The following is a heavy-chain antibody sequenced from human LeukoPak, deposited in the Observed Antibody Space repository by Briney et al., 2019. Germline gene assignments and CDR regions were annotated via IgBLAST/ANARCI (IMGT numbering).Heavy chain of an antibody. CDR2: INPNSGGT. J-gene: IGHJ3*02. D-gene: IGHD3-3*01. V-gene: IGHV1-2*02. CDR1: GYTFTSYD. Sequence: GSVKVSCKASGYTFTSYDINWVRQATGQGLEWMGWINPNSGGTNYAQKFQGRVTMTRDTSISTAYMELSRLRSDDTAVYYCASRITIFGVAYDAFDIWGQGTMVTVSS. CDR3: ASRITIFGVAYDAFDI.